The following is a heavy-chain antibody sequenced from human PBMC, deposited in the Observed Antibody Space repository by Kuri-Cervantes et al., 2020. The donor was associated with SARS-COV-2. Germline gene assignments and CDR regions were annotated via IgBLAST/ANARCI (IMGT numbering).Heavy chain of an antibody. CDR3: AKLFGVVVAGTLDY. V-gene: IGHV3-23*01. CDR2: LGGSGDVT. Sequence: GGSLRLSCAASGFTFSNYAMSWVRQAPGKGLEWVSGLGGSGDVTYYADSVKGRFTISRDNSKNTLYLQMNSLRAEDTAIYYCAKLFGVVVAGTLDYWGQGALVTVSP. J-gene: IGHJ4*02. D-gene: IGHD2-15*01. CDR1: GFTFSNYA.